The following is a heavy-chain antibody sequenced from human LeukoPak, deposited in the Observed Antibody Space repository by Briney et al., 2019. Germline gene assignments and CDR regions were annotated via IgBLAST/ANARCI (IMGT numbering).Heavy chain of an antibody. Sequence: GASVEVSCKASGYTFTGYYMHWVRHAPGQGLEWMAWINPNSGGTYYAQNFHDRITMTRDTSISTAYMELSRLRSDDTAIYYCARANALYCSSTSCLFDYWGQGTLVTVSS. CDR2: INPNSGGT. J-gene: IGHJ4*02. D-gene: IGHD2-2*01. CDR1: GYTFTGYY. CDR3: ARANALYCSSTSCLFDY. V-gene: IGHV1-2*02.